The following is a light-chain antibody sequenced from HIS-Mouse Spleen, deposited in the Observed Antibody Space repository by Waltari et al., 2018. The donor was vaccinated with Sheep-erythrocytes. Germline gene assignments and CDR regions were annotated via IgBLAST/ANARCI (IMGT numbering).Light chain of an antibody. Sequence: DVVMTQSPLSLPVTLGQPASISCRSSQSLVHSDGNTYLNWFQQRPGQSPRRLISKVSNRDSGVPDRFRGSGSGTDFTLKISRVEAEDVGVYYCMQGTFGQGTKLEIK. J-gene: IGKJ2*01. CDR1: QSLVHSDGNTY. CDR3: MQGT. CDR2: KVS. V-gene: IGKV2-30*02.